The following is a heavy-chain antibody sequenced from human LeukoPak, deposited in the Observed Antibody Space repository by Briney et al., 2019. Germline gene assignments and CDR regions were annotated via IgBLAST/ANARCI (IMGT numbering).Heavy chain of an antibody. J-gene: IGHJ4*02. V-gene: IGHV3-73*01. CDR2: IRSKANTYAT. Sequence: GGSLRLSCAASGFTFSGSAMHWVRQASGKGLEWVGRIRSKANTYATHYGASVKGRFTISRDDSKNTAYLQMNSLKIEDTAVCYCTRRYYHDSSGYFFADYWGQGTLVTVSS. CDR3: TRRYYHDSSGYFFADY. CDR1: GFTFSGSA. D-gene: IGHD3-22*01.